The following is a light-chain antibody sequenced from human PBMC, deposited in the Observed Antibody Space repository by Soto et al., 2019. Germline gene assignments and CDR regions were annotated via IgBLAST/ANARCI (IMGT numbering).Light chain of an antibody. Sequence: EILFTQSPGTLSLSPGERATLSCRASQSVSSSYLAWYQQKPGQAPRLLIYDASNRANGIPARFSGSGSGTNFTLTISSLEPEDFAFYYCQQYDRWFSITFGQGTRLEI. V-gene: IGKV3-20*01. CDR1: QSVSSSY. J-gene: IGKJ5*01. CDR2: DAS. CDR3: QQYDRWFSIT.